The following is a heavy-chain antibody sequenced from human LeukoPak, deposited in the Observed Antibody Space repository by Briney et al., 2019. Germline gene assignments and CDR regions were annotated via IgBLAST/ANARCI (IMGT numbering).Heavy chain of an antibody. D-gene: IGHD5-18*01. Sequence: PSETLSLTCTVSGGSISSGGYYWSGIRQHPGKGLEWIGYIYYSGSTYYNPSLKSRFTISVDPSKPQFSLKLSSVTAADTAVYYCARASDTAMVHFDYWGQGTLVTVSS. CDR3: ARASDTAMVHFDY. J-gene: IGHJ4*02. CDR1: GGSISSGGYY. V-gene: IGHV4-31*03. CDR2: IYYSGST.